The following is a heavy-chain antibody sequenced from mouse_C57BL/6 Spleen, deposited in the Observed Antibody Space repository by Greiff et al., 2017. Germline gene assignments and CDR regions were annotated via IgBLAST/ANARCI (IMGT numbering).Heavy chain of an antibody. CDR2: IDPETGGT. J-gene: IGHJ3*01. Sequence: VQLQQSGAELVRPGASVTLSCKASGYTFNDYEMHWVKQTPVHGLEWIGAIDPETGGTAYNQKFKGKAILTADKSSSTAYMELRSLTSEDSAVYYCTRDGYDVGAYWGQGTLVTVSA. CDR3: TRDGYDVGAY. V-gene: IGHV1-15*01. D-gene: IGHD2-2*01. CDR1: GYTFNDYE.